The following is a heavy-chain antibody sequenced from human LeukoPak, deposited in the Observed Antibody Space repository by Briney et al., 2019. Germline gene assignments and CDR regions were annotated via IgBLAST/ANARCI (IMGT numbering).Heavy chain of an antibody. CDR3: ASSITMVRGVSPGDIGFDP. Sequence: SVKVSCKASGGTFSSYAISWVRQAPGQGLEWMGGIIPIFGTANYAQKFQGRVTITADESTSTAYMELSSLRSEDTAVYYCASSITMVRGVSPGDIGFDPWGQGTLVTVSS. V-gene: IGHV1-69*13. D-gene: IGHD3-10*01. CDR2: IIPIFGTA. J-gene: IGHJ5*02. CDR1: GGTFSSYA.